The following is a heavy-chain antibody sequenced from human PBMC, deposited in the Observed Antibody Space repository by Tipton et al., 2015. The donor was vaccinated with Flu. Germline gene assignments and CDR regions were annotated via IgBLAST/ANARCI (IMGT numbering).Heavy chain of an antibody. CDR3: ARDSPSLRLGDLSSFDY. Sequence: LRLSCTVSGVSISSYYWSWIRQPPGKGLEWIGRIYTSGSTNYNPSLKSRVTMSVDTSKNQFSLNLRSVTAADTAMYYCARDSPSLRLGDLSSFDYWGQGTLVTVSS. CDR2: IYTSGST. V-gene: IGHV4-4*07. CDR1: GVSISSYY. J-gene: IGHJ4*02. D-gene: IGHD3-16*02.